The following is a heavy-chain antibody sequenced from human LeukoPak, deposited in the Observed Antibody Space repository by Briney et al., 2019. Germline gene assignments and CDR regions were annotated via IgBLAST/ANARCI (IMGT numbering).Heavy chain of an antibody. V-gene: IGHV4-39*07. J-gene: IGHJ6*03. D-gene: IGHD6-13*01. CDR3: ARQEYSSSWHYYYYYYMDV. CDR1: GGSISSSSYY. Sequence: SETLPLTCTVSGGSISSSSYYWGWIRQPPGKGLEWIGSIYYSGITYYNPSLKSRVTISVDTSKNQFSLKLSSVTAADTAVYYCARQEYSSSWHYYYYYYMDVWGKGTTVTVSS. CDR2: IYYSGIT.